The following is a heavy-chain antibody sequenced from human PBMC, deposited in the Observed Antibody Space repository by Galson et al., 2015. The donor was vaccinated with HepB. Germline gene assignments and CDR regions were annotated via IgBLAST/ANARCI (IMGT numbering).Heavy chain of an antibody. D-gene: IGHD4-23*01. CDR3: ARAVSEGDTVVTPDDAFDI. CDR2: ISYDGSNK. Sequence: SLRLSCAASGFTFSSYAMHWVRQAPGKGLEWVAVISYDGSNKYYADSVKGRFTISRDNSKNTLYLQMNSLRAEDTAVYYCARAVSEGDTVVTPDDAFDIWGQGTMVTVSS. V-gene: IGHV3-30-3*01. CDR1: GFTFSSYA. J-gene: IGHJ3*02.